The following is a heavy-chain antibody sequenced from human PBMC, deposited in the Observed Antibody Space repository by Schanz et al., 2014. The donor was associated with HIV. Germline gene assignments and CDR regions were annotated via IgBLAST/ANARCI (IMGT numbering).Heavy chain of an antibody. CDR2: IKQDGGEK. D-gene: IGHD3-16*01. CDR3: ASGVRGHYYYYAMDV. Sequence: EVQLVESGGGLVQPGGSLKLSCAASGFTSGSYWMSWVRQTPGKGLEWVANIKQDGGEKHYVDSVKGRFTISRDNAKNTLILQMNSLRAEDTAVYYCASGVRGHYYYYAMDVWGQGTTVTVS. CDR1: GFTSGSYW. J-gene: IGHJ6*02. V-gene: IGHV3-7*01.